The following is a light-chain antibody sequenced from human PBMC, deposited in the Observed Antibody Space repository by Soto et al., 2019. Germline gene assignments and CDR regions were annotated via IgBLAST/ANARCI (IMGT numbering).Light chain of an antibody. V-gene: IGKV4-1*01. CDR2: WAS. Sequence: DIMLTPSPHSLPVSLGARATIKCESSHTVFSSTNNKNYLAWYQQKPGQAPKLLIYWASIRETGVPDRFSGSGSGTDFTLTITRLEAEDFAIYYCQHYGSLPRTFGQGTKVDIK. CDR1: HTVFSSTNNKNY. J-gene: IGKJ1*01. CDR3: QHYGSLPRT.